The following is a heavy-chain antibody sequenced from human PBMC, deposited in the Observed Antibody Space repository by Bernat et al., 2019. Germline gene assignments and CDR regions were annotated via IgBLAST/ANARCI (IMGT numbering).Heavy chain of an antibody. V-gene: IGHV3-21*01. D-gene: IGHD3-16*02. CDR1: GFPFSSYS. CDR2: ISSSSSYI. J-gene: IGHJ5*02. CDR3: ASYSYDYVWGSYPGNWFDP. Sequence: EVQLVASGGGLVKPGGSLRLSCAASGFPFSSYSMTWVRQAPGKGLEWVSSISSSSSYIYYADSVKGRFTISRDNAKNSLYLQMNSLRAEDTAVYYCASYSYDYVWGSYPGNWFDPWGQGTLVTVSS.